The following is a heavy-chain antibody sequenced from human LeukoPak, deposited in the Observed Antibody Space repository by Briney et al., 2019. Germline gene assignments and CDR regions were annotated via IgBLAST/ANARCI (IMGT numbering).Heavy chain of an antibody. J-gene: IGHJ6*02. CDR3: ARDPTTYTIFGVVITSNDYYGMDV. CDR1: GFTFSDYY. CDR2: ISSSGSTI. D-gene: IGHD3-3*01. Sequence: GGSLRLSCAASGFTFSDYYMSWIRQAPGKGLEWVSYISSSGSTIYYAGSVKGRFTISRDNAKNSLYLQMNSLRAEDTAVYYCARDPTTYTIFGVVITSNDYYGMDVWGQGTTVTVSS. V-gene: IGHV3-11*01.